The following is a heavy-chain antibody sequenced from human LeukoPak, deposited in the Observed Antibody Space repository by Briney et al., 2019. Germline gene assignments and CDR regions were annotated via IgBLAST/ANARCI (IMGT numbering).Heavy chain of an antibody. CDR2: INHSGTT. J-gene: IGHJ4*02. V-gene: IGHV4-34*01. CDR1: GGSFSGYY. CDR3: ARRMITFGGVVVIPNAFDY. D-gene: IGHD3-16*02. Sequence: SETLSLTCAVYGGSFSGYYWGWIRQPPGKGLEWIGEINHSGTTNYNPSLKSRVTISIDTSKNHFSLRLSSVTAADTAVYYCARRMITFGGVVVIPNAFDYWGQGTLVTVSS.